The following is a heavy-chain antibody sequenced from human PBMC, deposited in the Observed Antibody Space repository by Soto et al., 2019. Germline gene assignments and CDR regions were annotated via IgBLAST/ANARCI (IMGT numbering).Heavy chain of an antibody. CDR3: ARGRYGDY. CDR2: ISARNGNT. Sequence: QVHLVQSGAEVKKPGASVKVSCKGSGYAFTTYGITWVRQAPGQGLEWMGWISARNGNTNYAQKLQGRVTVTRDTSTSTADMELRSLRSDDTAVYYWARGRYGDYWGQGALVTVSS. D-gene: IGHD1-1*01. V-gene: IGHV1-18*01. J-gene: IGHJ4*02. CDR1: GYAFTTYG.